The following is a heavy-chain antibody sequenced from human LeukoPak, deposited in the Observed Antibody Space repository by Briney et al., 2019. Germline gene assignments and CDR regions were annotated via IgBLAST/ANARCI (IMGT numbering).Heavy chain of an antibody. V-gene: IGHV4-30-4*01. CDR1: GGSISSGDYY. CDR2: IYYSGST. Sequence: SETLSLTCTVSGGSISSGDYYWSWIRQPPGKGLEWIGYIYYSGSTYYNPSLKSRITISVDTSKNQFSLKLSSVTAADTAVYYCATLYWGSWYFDLWGRGTLVTVSS. CDR3: ATLYWGSWYFDL. J-gene: IGHJ2*01. D-gene: IGHD3-16*02.